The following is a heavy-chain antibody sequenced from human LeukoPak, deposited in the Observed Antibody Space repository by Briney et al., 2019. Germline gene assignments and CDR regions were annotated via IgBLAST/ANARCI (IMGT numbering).Heavy chain of an antibody. CDR1: GGSVTSTNW. CDR3: AREGGFFRPLDY. V-gene: IGHV4-4*02. J-gene: IGHJ4*02. CDR2: VRLDGKT. Sequence: SSETLSLTCGVSGGSVTSTNWWTWVRQPPGTGLEWIGEVRLDGKTHYNPSLQSRLTILVSLSENHISLRLTSVTAADTAVYYCAREGGFFRPLDYSGQGTLVTVSS. D-gene: IGHD3-3*01.